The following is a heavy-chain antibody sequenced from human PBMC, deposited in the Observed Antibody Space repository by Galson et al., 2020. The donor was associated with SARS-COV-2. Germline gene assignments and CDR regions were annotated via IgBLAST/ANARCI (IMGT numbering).Heavy chain of an antibody. CDR2: INHSGST. Sequence: SQASETLSLTCAVYGGSFSGHYWNWIRQSPGKGLQWIGEINHSGSTNYIPSPKSRVTMPVDRSKNQFSLRLRSVTAADTAVYYCVMASRPPVVSVFIGGPNNFDYWSQGTLVTVSS. CDR3: VMASRPPVVSVFIGGPNNFDY. D-gene: IGHD2-15*01. CDR1: GGSFSGHY. V-gene: IGHV4-34*01. J-gene: IGHJ4*02.